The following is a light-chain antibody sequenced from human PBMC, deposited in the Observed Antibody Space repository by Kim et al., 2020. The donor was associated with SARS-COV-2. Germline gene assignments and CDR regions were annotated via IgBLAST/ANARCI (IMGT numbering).Light chain of an antibody. Sequence: GQSITIACTGTSRDIGSHDYVSWYQQHPGKAPKLLIYNVNNRPSGVSNRFSGAKAGNTASLTISGLRAEDDADYHCSSYRTGATWAFGGGTQLTVL. V-gene: IGLV2-14*03. CDR2: NVN. CDR3: SSYRTGATWA. CDR1: SRDIGSHDY. J-gene: IGLJ3*02.